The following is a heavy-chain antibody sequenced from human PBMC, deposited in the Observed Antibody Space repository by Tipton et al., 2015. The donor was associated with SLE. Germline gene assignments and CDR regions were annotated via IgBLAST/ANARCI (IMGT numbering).Heavy chain of an antibody. CDR1: GVSISSGGHY. D-gene: IGHD5-18*01. CDR3: ARYSYFAAAFDI. J-gene: IGHJ3*02. V-gene: IGHV4-30-4*08. CDR2: LYYSGDI. Sequence: SLTCTVSGVSISSGGHYWSWLRQLPGKGLEWIGYLYYSGDINYNPALKSRVTILADTSKDQFSLKLSSVTAVDTAMYYCARYSYFAAAFDIWGQGTLVTVSS.